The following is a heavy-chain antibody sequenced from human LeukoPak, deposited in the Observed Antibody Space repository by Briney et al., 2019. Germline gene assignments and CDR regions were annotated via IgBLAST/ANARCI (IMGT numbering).Heavy chain of an antibody. V-gene: IGHV3-23*01. CDR2: ISGSGGSK. CDR1: GFTFSSYA. J-gene: IGHJ4*02. Sequence: GGSLRLSCAASGFTFSSYAMSWVRQAPGKGLEWVSAISGSGGSKYYADSVKGRFTISRDNSKNTLYLQMNSLRAEDTAVYYCASATSSYSYGFFLDYWGQGTLVTVSS. CDR3: ASATSSYSYGFFLDY. D-gene: IGHD5-18*01.